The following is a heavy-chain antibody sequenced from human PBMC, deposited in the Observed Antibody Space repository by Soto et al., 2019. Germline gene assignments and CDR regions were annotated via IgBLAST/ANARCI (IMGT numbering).Heavy chain of an antibody. D-gene: IGHD6-6*01. CDR3: ARYRYSSSSPDYYYGMDV. Sequence: SVKVSCKASGGTFSSYAISWVRQAPGQGLEWMGGIIPIFGTANYAQKFQGRVTVTADESTSTAYMELSSLRSEDTAVYYCARYRYSSSSPDYYYGMDVWGQGTTVTVSS. J-gene: IGHJ6*02. V-gene: IGHV1-69*13. CDR1: GGTFSSYA. CDR2: IIPIFGTA.